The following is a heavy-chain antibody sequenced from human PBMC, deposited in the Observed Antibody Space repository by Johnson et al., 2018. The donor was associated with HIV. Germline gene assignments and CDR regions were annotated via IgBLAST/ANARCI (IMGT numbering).Heavy chain of an antibody. V-gene: IGHV3-30-3*01. D-gene: IGHD2-2*01. CDR1: GFTFSSYA. Sequence: QVQLVESGGGVVQPGRSLRLSCAASGFTFSSYAMHWVRQAPGKGLEWVAVISYDGSNKYYADSVKGRFTISRDNSKNTLYLQMHSLETEDTAVYYCATGDMPAFDIWGQGTMVTVSS. CDR2: ISYDGSNK. J-gene: IGHJ3*02. CDR3: ATGDMPAFDI.